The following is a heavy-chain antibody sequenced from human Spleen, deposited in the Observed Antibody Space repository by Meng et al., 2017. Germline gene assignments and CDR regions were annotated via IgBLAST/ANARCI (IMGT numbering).Heavy chain of an antibody. V-gene: IGHV4-39*07. D-gene: IGHD3-10*01. CDR2: MFSSGAA. CDR3: VRDTYYSGSANYWYYYYGLDV. J-gene: IGHJ6*01. Sequence: SETLSLTCIVSGGSINVSDYYWGWIRQSPGKGLEWIGSMFSSGAAYYSPSLKSRVTISIDTSKNQFSLKLNSVSAADSAVYFCVRDTYYSGSANYWYYYYGLDVWGQGTTVTVSS. CDR1: GGSINVSDYY.